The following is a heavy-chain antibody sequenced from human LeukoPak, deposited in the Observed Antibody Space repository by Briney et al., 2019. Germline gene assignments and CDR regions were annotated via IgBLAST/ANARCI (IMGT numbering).Heavy chain of an antibody. CDR2: ISWNSGSI. J-gene: IGHJ5*02. V-gene: IGHV3-9*01. D-gene: IGHD5-18*01. CDR3: ARDRRDSYGTYNWFDP. Sequence: SLRLSCAASGFTFDDYAMHWVRQAPGKGLEWVSGISWNSGSIGYADSVKGRFTISRDNSKNTLYLQMNSLRAEDTAVYYCARDRRDSYGTYNWFDPWGQGTLVTVSS. CDR1: GFTFDDYA.